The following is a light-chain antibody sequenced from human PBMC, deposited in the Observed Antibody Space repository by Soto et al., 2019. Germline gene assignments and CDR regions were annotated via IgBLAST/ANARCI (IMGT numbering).Light chain of an antibody. CDR2: AAS. J-gene: IGKJ1*01. CDR1: QSVGSN. Sequence: EIVMTQSPATLSVSPGERASLSCRASQSVGSNLAWYRQKPGQAPRLLIYAASTRATSIPARFSGSGSGTEFTLTISSLQSEDFAVYYCHQYGASPQTFGQGTKVEVK. CDR3: HQYGASPQT. V-gene: IGKV3-15*01.